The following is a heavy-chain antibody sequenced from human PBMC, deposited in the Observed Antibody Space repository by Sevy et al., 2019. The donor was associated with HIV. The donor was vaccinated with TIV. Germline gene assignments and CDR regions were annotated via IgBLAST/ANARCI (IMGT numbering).Heavy chain of an antibody. V-gene: IGHV3-23*01. Sequence: GGSLRLSCAASGFTFSSYAMSWVRQAPGKGLEWVSAISGSGGSTYYADSVKGRFTISRDNSKNTLYLQMNSLRAEDTAVYYCAKDERTYYYGSGFFDYWGQGTLVTVSS. CDR3: AKDERTYYYGSGFFDY. CDR2: ISGSGGST. CDR1: GFTFSSYA. J-gene: IGHJ4*02. D-gene: IGHD3-10*01.